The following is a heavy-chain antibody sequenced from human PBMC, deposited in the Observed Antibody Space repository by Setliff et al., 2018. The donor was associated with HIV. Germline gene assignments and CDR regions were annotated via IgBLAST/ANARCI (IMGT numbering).Heavy chain of an antibody. V-gene: IGHV4-31*03. CDR1: GGSIRSGGYY. Sequence: SETLSLTCTVSGGSIRSGGYYWSWIRQHSRKGLEWIGSIYYSGTTYYNPSLKSRISISIDTSKNQFSLKLSSVAAADTAVYSCAGFVRGAFDSWGQGSLVTVSS. CDR2: IYYSGTT. J-gene: IGHJ4*02. CDR3: AGFVRGAFDS. D-gene: IGHD3-10*02.